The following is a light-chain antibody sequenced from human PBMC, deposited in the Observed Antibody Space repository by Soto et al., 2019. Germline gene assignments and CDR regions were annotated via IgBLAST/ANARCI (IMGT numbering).Light chain of an antibody. V-gene: IGKV1-39*01. J-gene: IGKJ4*01. CDR3: QQSISAPLT. CDR1: QSISVY. Sequence: DIQMTQSPSSLSASVGDRVTITCRASQSISVYLNWYQQKPEKAPKLLISAASRLQSGVPSTFSGSGSGTDFTLTISTLQPEDFATYYCQQSISAPLTFGGGTKVEIK. CDR2: AAS.